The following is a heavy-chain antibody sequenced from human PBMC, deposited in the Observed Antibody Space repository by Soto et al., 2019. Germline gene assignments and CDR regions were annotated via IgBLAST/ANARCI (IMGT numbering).Heavy chain of an antibody. D-gene: IGHD3-22*01. V-gene: IGHV1-3*01. Sequence: ASVKVSCQASGYTFTSYAMHWVLQAPGQRLEWMGWINAGNGNTKYSQKFQGRVTITRDTSASTAYMELSSLRSEDTAVYYCARAEGYYSFDYWGQGTLVTVSS. CDR2: INAGNGNT. CDR3: ARAEGYYSFDY. CDR1: GYTFTSYA. J-gene: IGHJ4*02.